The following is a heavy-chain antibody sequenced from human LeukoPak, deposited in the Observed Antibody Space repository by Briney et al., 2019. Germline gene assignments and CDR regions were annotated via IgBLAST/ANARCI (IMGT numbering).Heavy chain of an antibody. CDR1: GYSFTSYW. CDR2: IYPGDSNT. Sequence: GESLKISCESSGYSFTSYWIGWVRQMPGKGLEWMGIIYPGDSNTRYSPSFQGQVTISADKSISPAYLQWSSLEASDSAMYYCVQCGGDCYTSSHWGQGTLVTVSS. V-gene: IGHV5-51*01. D-gene: IGHD2-21*02. CDR3: VQCGGDCYTSSH. J-gene: IGHJ4*02.